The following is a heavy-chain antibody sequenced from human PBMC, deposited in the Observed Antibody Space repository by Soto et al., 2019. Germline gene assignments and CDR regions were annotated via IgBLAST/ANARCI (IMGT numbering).Heavy chain of an antibody. CDR1: GYTFIDYD. J-gene: IGHJ4*02. CDR3: ARGFSSYSDH. Sequence: GASVKVSCKASGYTFIDYDINWLRQAAGQGLEWMGWMNPNTGNTAYAQKFQGRLTLTRHTSITTAYMELSSLTSEDTAVYYCARGFSSYSDHWAQGTLVTVSS. V-gene: IGHV1-8*01. CDR2: MNPNTGNT. D-gene: IGHD6-13*01.